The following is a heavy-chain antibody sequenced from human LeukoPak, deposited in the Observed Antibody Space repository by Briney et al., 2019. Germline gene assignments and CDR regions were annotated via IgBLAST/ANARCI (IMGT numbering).Heavy chain of an antibody. V-gene: IGHV1-18*04. J-gene: IGHJ4*02. CDR1: GYTFTGYY. Sequence: VASVKVSCKASGYTFTGYYMHWVRQAPGQGLEWMGWISAYNGNTNYAQKLQGRVTMTTDTSTSTAYMELRSLRSDDTAAYYCARGELWFGELSSYWGQGTLVTVSS. CDR3: ARGELWFGELSSY. D-gene: IGHD3-10*01. CDR2: ISAYNGNT.